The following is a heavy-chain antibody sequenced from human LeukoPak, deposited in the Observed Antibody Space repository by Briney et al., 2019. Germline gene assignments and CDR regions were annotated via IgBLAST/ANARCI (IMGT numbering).Heavy chain of an antibody. CDR3: ATYAGTSSKYFQP. Sequence: LGESLKISCKGSGYSFTNYWIGWVRQMPGKGLEWMGIIYPGDSDTRYSPSFQGQVTISADKSVSTAYLQWSSLKASDTAIYFCATYAGTSSKYFQPWGQGTLVTVSS. CDR2: IYPGDSDT. J-gene: IGHJ1*01. V-gene: IGHV5-51*01. D-gene: IGHD3-10*01. CDR1: GYSFTNYW.